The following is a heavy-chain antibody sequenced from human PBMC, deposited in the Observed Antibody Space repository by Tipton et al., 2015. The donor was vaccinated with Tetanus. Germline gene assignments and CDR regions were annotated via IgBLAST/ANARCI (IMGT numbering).Heavy chain of an antibody. CDR1: GGSVRSGSYS. CDR2: VSYSGST. V-gene: IGHV4-61*01. CDR3: TRANHEFPKQGPFDS. D-gene: IGHD3-10*01. J-gene: IGHJ4*02. Sequence: TLSLTCTVSGGSVRSGSYSWNWIRQPPGKGLEWLAYVSYSGSTNSNYSLKSRITISRDTSKNQFSLKLTSVTAADTAVYYCTRANHEFPKQGPFDSWGQGTLVIVS.